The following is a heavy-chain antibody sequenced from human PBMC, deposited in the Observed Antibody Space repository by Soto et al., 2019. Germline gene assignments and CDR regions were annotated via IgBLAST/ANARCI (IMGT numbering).Heavy chain of an antibody. Sequence: SETLSLTCAVYGGSFSGYYWSWIRQPPGKGLEWIGYIYYSGSTNYNPSLKSRVTISVDTSKNQFSLKLSSVTAADTAVYYCAREIVGATTGYFQHWGQGTLVTVSS. CDR3: AREIVGATTGYFQH. D-gene: IGHD1-26*01. V-gene: IGHV4-59*01. J-gene: IGHJ1*01. CDR1: GGSFSGYY. CDR2: IYYSGST.